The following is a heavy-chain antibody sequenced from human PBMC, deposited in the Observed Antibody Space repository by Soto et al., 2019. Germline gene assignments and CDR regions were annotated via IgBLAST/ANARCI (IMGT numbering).Heavy chain of an antibody. D-gene: IGHD6-19*01. Sequence: QITLKESGPTLVTPTQTLTLTCTFSGFSLSTNAVGVGWFRQPPGKALEWLALIYWDDDNHYSPSLQSRLSITKDTSKNQVVLTLTHMDPVDTATYYCAHGSGWLFDFWGQGALVTVSS. CDR1: GFSLSTNAVG. CDR2: IYWDDDN. J-gene: IGHJ4*02. V-gene: IGHV2-5*02. CDR3: AHGSGWLFDF.